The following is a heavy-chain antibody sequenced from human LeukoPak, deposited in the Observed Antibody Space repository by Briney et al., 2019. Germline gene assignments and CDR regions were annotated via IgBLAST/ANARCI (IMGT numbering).Heavy chain of an antibody. D-gene: IGHD3-22*01. J-gene: IGHJ4*02. CDR2: IKHDGSEK. V-gene: IGHV3-7*04. CDR1: GFTFSRYW. Sequence: GGSLRLSCAASGFTFSRYWMNWVRQTPGKGLEWVANIKHDGSEKHYVDSVKGRFTISRDNAKNSLYLQLNSLRAEDTAVYYCARCPYDSSGYYHPFFDYWGQGTLVTVSS. CDR3: ARCPYDSSGYYHPFFDY.